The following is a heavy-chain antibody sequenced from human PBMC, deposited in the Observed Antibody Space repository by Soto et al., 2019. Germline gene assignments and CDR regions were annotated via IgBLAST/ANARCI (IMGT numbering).Heavy chain of an antibody. CDR2: IYYSGST. CDR1: GGSISSSSYY. J-gene: IGHJ6*02. CDR3: ARDTVVPSAVDYYYGMDV. V-gene: IGHV4-39*02. D-gene: IGHD2-2*01. Sequence: WETLSLTCTVSGGSISSSSYYWGWIRQPPGKGLEWIGSIYYSGSTYYNPSLKSRVTISVDTSKNQFSLKLSSVTAADTAVYYCARDTVVPSAVDYYYGMDVWGQGTTVTVSS.